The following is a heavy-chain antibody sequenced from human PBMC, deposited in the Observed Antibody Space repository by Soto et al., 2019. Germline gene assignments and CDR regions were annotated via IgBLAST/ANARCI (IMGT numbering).Heavy chain of an antibody. CDR1: GGTFSSYA. V-gene: IGHV1-69*01. CDR3: ARVGGGEWLRLRYYYYYGMDV. D-gene: IGHD5-12*01. Sequence: QVQLVQSGAEVKKPGSSVKVSCKASGGTFSSYAISWVRQAPGQGLEWMGGIIPIFGTANYAQKFQGRVTSTADEATSTAYMELGSLRSEDTAVYYCARVGGGEWLRLRYYYYYGMDVWGQGTTVTVSS. CDR2: IIPIFGTA. J-gene: IGHJ6*02.